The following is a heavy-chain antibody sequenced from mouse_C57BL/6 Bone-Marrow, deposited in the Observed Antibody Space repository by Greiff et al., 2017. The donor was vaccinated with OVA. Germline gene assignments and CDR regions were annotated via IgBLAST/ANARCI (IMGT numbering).Heavy chain of an antibody. Sequence: DVKLVESGGGLVKPGGSLKLSCAASGFTFSSYAMSWVRQTPEKRLEWVATISDGGSYTYYPDNVKGRFTISRDTAKNNLYLQMSHLKSEDTAMYYCARGDLYWGQGTLVTVSA. V-gene: IGHV5-4*03. J-gene: IGHJ3*01. CDR1: GFTFSSYA. CDR3: ARGDLY. CDR2: ISDGGSYT.